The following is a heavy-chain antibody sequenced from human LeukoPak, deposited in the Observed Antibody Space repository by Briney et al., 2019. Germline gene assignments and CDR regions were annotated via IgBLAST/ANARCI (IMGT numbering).Heavy chain of an antibody. V-gene: IGHV6-1*01. D-gene: IGHD6-13*01. CDR3: ARDDSSSWSPLDYYYGMDV. Sequence: SQTLSLTCAISGDSVSSNSAAWNWIRQSPSRGLEWLGRTYYRSKWYNDYAVSVRSRITINPDTSKNQFSLQLNSVTPEDTAVYYCARDDSSSWSPLDYYYGMDVWGQGTTVTVSS. CDR1: GDSVSSNSAA. J-gene: IGHJ6*02. CDR2: TYYRSKWYN.